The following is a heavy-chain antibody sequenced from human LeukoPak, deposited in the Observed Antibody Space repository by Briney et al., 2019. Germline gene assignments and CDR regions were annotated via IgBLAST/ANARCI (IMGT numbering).Heavy chain of an antibody. CDR3: GRDALVGYFSYYYMDV. Sequence: PSETLSLTCTVSGGSISSHYWTWIRQSPVKGLEWIGDISNSGSTSYTPSLKSRVNISIDTSKNQFSLKLSSVTAADTAVYYCGRDALVGYFSYYYMDVWGKGTTVTVSS. D-gene: IGHD2-15*01. V-gene: IGHV4-59*11. J-gene: IGHJ6*03. CDR2: ISNSGST. CDR1: GGSISSHY.